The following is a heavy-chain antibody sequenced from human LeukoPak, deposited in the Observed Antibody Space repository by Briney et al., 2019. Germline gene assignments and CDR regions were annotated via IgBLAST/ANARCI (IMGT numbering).Heavy chain of an antibody. CDR3: AKDSTDRVLDY. Sequence: PGGSLRLSCAASGFTFSDYYMTWIRQAPGKGPEWISDINNSANSMYYADSVKGRFTISRDNSKNTLYLQMSSLTAEDTAMYYCAKDSTDRVLDYWGQGTLVTVSS. J-gene: IGHJ4*02. CDR1: GFTFSDYY. V-gene: IGHV3-11*04. CDR2: INNSANSM. D-gene: IGHD1-14*01.